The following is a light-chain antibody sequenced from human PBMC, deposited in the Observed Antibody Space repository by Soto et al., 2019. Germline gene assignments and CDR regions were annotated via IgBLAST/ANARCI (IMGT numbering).Light chain of an antibody. J-gene: IGLJ1*01. CDR3: FSYSGSYTSYV. CDR1: SSDVGGYNH. Sequence: QSALTQPRSVSGSPGQSVTISCTGTSSDVGGYNHVSWYQHHPGKAPKLLIYDVTKRPSGVPDRFSGSKSGNTASLTISGLQAEDEADYYCFSYSGSYTSYVFGTGTKLTVL. V-gene: IGLV2-11*01. CDR2: DVT.